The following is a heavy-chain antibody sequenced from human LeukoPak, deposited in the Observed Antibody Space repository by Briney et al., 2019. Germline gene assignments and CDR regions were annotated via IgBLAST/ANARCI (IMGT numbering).Heavy chain of an antibody. CDR3: ARGRAKCSYGYVH. J-gene: IGHJ4*02. V-gene: IGHV4-34*01. D-gene: IGHD5-18*01. Sequence: PSETLSLTCAVYGGSFSGYYWSWIRQPPGKGLEWMGEINHSGSTNYNPYLKSRVNISVDTSKKQFSLKLSSVTAADTAVYYCARGRAKCSYGYVHWGQGTLVTVSS. CDR1: GGSFSGYY. CDR2: INHSGST.